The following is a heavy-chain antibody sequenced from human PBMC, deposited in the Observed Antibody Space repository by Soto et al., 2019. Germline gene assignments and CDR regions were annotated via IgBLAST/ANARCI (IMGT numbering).Heavy chain of an antibody. J-gene: IGHJ4*02. V-gene: IGHV3-23*01. CDR2: ITDSGGST. CDR3: AKPGYLEQWLVRGYFDY. Sequence: GGSLRPSCAASGFTFSSYAMSWVRQAPGKGLEWVSAITDSGGSTYYADSVKGRFTITRDNSKNTLDLQMNSLRAEDTAVYYCAKPGYLEQWLVRGYFDYWGQGTLVTVSS. D-gene: IGHD6-19*01. CDR1: GFTFSSYA.